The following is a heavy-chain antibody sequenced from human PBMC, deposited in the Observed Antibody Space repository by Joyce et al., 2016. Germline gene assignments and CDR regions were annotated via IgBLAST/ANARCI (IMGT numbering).Heavy chain of an antibody. J-gene: IGHJ4*02. CDR1: GFSLTASGVG. V-gene: IGHV2-5*01. CDR3: AHRHYFDFWAGGEFDY. Sequence: QITLKESGPTLVKPTQTLTPTCTFSGFSLTASGVGVGWIRQPPGKALEWLALIYWNDDKRFSPSLKGRLTISKDTSKNQVVLTMTNMEPVDTGTYYCAHRHYFDFWAGGEFDYWGQGILVTVSS. D-gene: IGHD3-3*01. CDR2: IYWNDDK.